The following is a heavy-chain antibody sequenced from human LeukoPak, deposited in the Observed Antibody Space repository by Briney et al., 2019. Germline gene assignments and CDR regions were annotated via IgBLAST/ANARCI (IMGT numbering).Heavy chain of an antibody. D-gene: IGHD6-13*01. CDR1: GFTFSSAW. V-gene: IGHV3-15*07. Sequence: GGSLRLSCAASGFTFSSAWMNWVRQAPGKGLEWVGRNKSETDGGTTDYAAPVKGTFTISRDDSENTLYLQMNSLKTEDTAVYYCTRRSSAAGRQYFDYWGQGTLVTVSS. CDR3: TRRSSAAGRQYFDY. J-gene: IGHJ4*02. CDR2: NKSETDGGTT.